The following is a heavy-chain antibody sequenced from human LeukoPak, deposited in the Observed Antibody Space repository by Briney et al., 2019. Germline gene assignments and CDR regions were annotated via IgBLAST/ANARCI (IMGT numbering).Heavy chain of an antibody. D-gene: IGHD2-2*01. Sequence: PGGSLRLSCAASGFTFDDYVMHWVRQAPGKGLEWVSGISWNSGSIGYADSVKGRFTISRDNSKNTLYLQMNSLRAEDTALYYCAKDVGYCSATSCSEGYYFDYWGQGTLVTVSS. CDR2: ISWNSGSI. V-gene: IGHV3-9*01. CDR3: AKDVGYCSATSCSEGYYFDY. CDR1: GFTFDDYV. J-gene: IGHJ4*02.